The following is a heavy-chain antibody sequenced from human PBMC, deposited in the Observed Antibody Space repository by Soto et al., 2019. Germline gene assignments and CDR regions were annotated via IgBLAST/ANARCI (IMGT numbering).Heavy chain of an antibody. D-gene: IGHD4-17*01. Sequence: GASVKVSCKASGGTFSSYTISWVRQAPGQGLEWMGWISAYNGNTNYAQKLQGRVTMTTDTSTSTAYMELRSLRSDDTAVYYCARDLYGDYVMCAFDIWGQGTMVTVSS. J-gene: IGHJ3*02. V-gene: IGHV1-18*01. CDR3: ARDLYGDYVMCAFDI. CDR1: GGTFSSYT. CDR2: ISAYNGNT.